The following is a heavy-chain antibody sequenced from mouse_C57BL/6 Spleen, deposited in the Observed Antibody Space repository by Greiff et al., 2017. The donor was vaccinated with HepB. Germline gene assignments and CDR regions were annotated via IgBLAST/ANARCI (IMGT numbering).Heavy chain of an antibody. CDR2: IYPGGGYT. V-gene: IGHV1-63*01. CDR3: ARGDYDNYAWYCDV. D-gene: IGHD2-1*01. CDR1: GYTFTNYW. Sequence: QVQLKQSGAELVRPGTSVKMSCKASGYTFTNYWIGWAKQRPGHGLEWIGDIYPGGGYTNYNEKFRGKATLTADKSSSTAYMQFSSLTSGDSAIYYCARGDYDNYAWYCDVWGRGTTDTVFS. J-gene: IGHJ1*03.